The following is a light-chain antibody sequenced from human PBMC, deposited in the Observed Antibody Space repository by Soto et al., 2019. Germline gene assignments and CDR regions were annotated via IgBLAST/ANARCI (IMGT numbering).Light chain of an antibody. CDR2: GAS. Sequence: EIVMTHSPATLSVSPGERATLSCRASQSVSSNLAWYQQKPGQAPRLLIYGASTRATGIPARFSGSGSGTEFTLIFSSLQSEDFAVYYCQHYNNWPPWTFGQGTKVEIK. J-gene: IGKJ1*01. V-gene: IGKV3-15*01. CDR1: QSVSSN. CDR3: QHYNNWPPWT.